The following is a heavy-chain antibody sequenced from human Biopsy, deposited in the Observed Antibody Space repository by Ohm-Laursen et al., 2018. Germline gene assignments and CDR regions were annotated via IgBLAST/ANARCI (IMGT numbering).Heavy chain of an antibody. V-gene: IGHV1-69*04. Sequence: SSVKVSCKASGDTFTTSAISWARQVPGQGLDWMGRIIPILGTVDYGQNFQGRVTIRADTSTTFLELTSLRYDDTAVHYCASGDIGGIGLDVWGLGTTVTVSS. CDR2: IIPILGTV. CDR3: ASGDIGGIGLDV. J-gene: IGHJ6*02. D-gene: IGHD3-10*01. CDR1: GDTFTTSA.